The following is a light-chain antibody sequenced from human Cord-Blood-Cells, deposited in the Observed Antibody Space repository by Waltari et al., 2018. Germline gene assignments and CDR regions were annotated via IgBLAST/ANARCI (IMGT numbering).Light chain of an antibody. Sequence: DIQMTQSLSPLFASVGNRFTITCRASQSISSWLAWYQQKPGKAPKLLIYDASSLESGVPSRFSGSGSGTEFTLTISSLQPDDFATYYCQQYNSYSYTFGQGTKLEIK. CDR3: QQYNSYSYT. V-gene: IGKV1-5*01. CDR2: DAS. J-gene: IGKJ2*01. CDR1: QSISSW.